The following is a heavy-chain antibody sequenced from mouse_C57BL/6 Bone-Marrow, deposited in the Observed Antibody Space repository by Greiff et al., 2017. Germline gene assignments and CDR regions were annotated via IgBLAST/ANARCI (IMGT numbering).Heavy chain of an antibody. V-gene: IGHV1-80*01. CDR3: ARTVFDGYYGNAMDY. D-gene: IGHD2-3*01. Sequence: VQLQQSGAELVKPGASVKISCKASGYAFSSYWMNWVKQRPGKGLEWIGQIYPGDGDTNYNGKFKGKATLTADKSSSTAYMQLSSLTSEDSAVYFLARTVFDGYYGNAMDYWGQGTSVTVSS. J-gene: IGHJ4*01. CDR2: IYPGDGDT. CDR1: GYAFSSYW.